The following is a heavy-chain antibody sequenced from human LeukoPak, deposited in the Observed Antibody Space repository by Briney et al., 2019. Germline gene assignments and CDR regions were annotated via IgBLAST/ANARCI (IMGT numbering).Heavy chain of an antibody. J-gene: IGHJ3*02. CDR1: GFTFRIFA. V-gene: IGHV3-11*01. CDR3: ARGWDYGDYERVAFDI. CDR2: ISSSGSTI. Sequence: GGSLRLSCAASGFTFRIFAMSWVRQAPGKGLESVSYISSSGSTIYYADSVKGRFTISRDNAKNSLYLQMNSLRAEDTAVYYCARGWDYGDYERVAFDIWGQGTMVTVSS. D-gene: IGHD4-17*01.